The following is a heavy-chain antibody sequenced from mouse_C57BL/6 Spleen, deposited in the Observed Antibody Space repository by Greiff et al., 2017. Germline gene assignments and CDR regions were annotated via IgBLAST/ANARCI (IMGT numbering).Heavy chain of an antibody. J-gene: IGHJ1*03. CDR2: ISYSGST. D-gene: IGHD1-1*01. CDR1: GYSITSDY. Sequence: EVQLQQSGPGLAKPSQTLSLTCSVTGYSITSDYWNWIRKFPGNKLEYMGYISYSGSTYYNPSLKSRISITRDTSKNQYYLQLNSVTTEDTATYYCARYLTTVVATGYFDVWGTGTSVTVSS. CDR3: ARYLTTVVATGYFDV. V-gene: IGHV3-8*01.